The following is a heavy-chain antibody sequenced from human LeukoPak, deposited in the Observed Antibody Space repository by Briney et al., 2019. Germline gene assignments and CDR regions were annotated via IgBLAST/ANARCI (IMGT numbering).Heavy chain of an antibody. J-gene: IGHJ4*02. CDR1: GYTFTSYY. CDR2: INPNSGGT. CDR3: ARTVKGKDGRWLVLVY. D-gene: IGHD6-19*01. V-gene: IGHV1-2*02. Sequence: ASVKVSCKASGYTFTSYYMHWVRQAPGQGLEWMGWINPNSGGTNYAQKFQGRVTMTRDTSISTAYMELSRLRSDDTAVYYCARTVKGKDGRWLVLVYWGQGTLVTVSS.